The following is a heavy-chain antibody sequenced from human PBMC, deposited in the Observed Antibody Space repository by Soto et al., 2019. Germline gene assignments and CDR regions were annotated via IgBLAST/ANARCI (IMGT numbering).Heavy chain of an antibody. J-gene: IGHJ5*02. Sequence: QVQLVQSGAEVKKPGSSVKVSCKASGGTFSSYTFNWVRQAPGQGLEWMGRINPILGSANNAQKFQGRVTLTADASTSTAYMELRSLRSDDTAVYYCERSYCSGGTCFHDWFDPWGQGTLVTVSS. V-gene: IGHV1-69*01. CDR3: ERSYCSGGTCFHDWFDP. CDR2: INPILGSA. D-gene: IGHD2-15*01. CDR1: GGTFSSYT.